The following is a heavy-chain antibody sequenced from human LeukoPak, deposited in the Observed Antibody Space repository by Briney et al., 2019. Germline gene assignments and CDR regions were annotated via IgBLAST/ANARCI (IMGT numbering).Heavy chain of an antibody. J-gene: IGHJ4*02. V-gene: IGHV5-51*01. Sequence: GESLKISCKTSGYSFTNYWIVWVLQMPGKGLEWMGIIYPGDSDTRYSPSFQGQVTISADKSISTAYLQWSSLKASDTAMYYCAELGASFYFDYWGQGTLVTVSS. CDR3: AELGASFYFDY. CDR1: GYSFTNYW. CDR2: IYPGDSDT. D-gene: IGHD4/OR15-4a*01.